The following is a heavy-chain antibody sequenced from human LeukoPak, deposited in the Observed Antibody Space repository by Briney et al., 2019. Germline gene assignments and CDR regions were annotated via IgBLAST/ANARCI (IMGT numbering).Heavy chain of an antibody. CDR2: INHSGST. V-gene: IGHV4-34*01. Sequence: SETLSLTCAVYGRSFSGYYWSWIRQPPGKGLEWIGEINHSGSTNYNPSLKSRVTISVDTSKNQFSLKLSSVTAADTAVYYCASSIGENGYSYGWSWFDPWGQGTLVTVSS. CDR3: ASSIGENGYSYGWSWFDP. J-gene: IGHJ5*02. D-gene: IGHD5-18*01. CDR1: GRSFSGYY.